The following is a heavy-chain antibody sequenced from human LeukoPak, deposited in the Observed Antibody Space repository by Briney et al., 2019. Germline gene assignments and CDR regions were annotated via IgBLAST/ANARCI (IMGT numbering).Heavy chain of an antibody. Sequence: PGGSLRLSCAASGFTFSSYWMSWVRQAPGKGLEWVANIKRDGSEEYYVDSVKGRFTISRDNAKNSLYLQMNSLRAEDTAVYYCARIGAGSSRDYWGQGTLVTVSS. CDR3: ARIGAGSSRDY. D-gene: IGHD6-13*01. CDR1: GFTFSSYW. CDR2: IKRDGSEE. J-gene: IGHJ4*02. V-gene: IGHV3-7*04.